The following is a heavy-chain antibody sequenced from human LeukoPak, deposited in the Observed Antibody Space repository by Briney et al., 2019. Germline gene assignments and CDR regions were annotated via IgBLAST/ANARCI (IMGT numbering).Heavy chain of an antibody. D-gene: IGHD3-10*01. CDR2: IIPIFGTA. CDR3: ARGTWFGEQTHGWFDP. CDR1: GGTFSSYA. Sequence: ASVKVSCKASGGTFSSYAISWVRQAPGQGLEWMGGIIPIFGTANYAQKFQGRVTITADESTSTAYMELSSLRSEDTAVYYCARGTWFGEQTHGWFDPWGQGTLVTVSS. V-gene: IGHV1-69*13. J-gene: IGHJ5*02.